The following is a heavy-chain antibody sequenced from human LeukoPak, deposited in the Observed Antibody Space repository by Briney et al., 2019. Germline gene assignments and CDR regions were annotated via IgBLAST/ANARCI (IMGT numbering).Heavy chain of an antibody. J-gene: IGHJ6*02. V-gene: IGHV1-18*01. Sequence: ASVKVSCKTSGFTFTKHGISWVRQAPGQGLEWMGWISAYNGDTCYAQKYQDRLTMTTDTSTSTAYMDLRSLRSDDTAVYYCAREHDNKVRYYNGMDVWGQGTTVTVSS. CDR3: AREHDNKVRYYNGMDV. CDR2: ISAYNGDT. D-gene: IGHD3-22*01. CDR1: GFTFTKHG.